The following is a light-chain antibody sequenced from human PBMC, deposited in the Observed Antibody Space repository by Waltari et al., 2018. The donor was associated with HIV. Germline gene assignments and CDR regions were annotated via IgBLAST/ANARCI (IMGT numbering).Light chain of an antibody. J-gene: IGLJ2*01. V-gene: IGLV1-44*01. CDR3: ATWDDSLNGVL. CDR2: SNV. CDR1: NSNVGSNA. Sequence: QSILTPSPSASTAPGQGVTTSCSGSNSNVGSNAVNWYQRLPGTAPKLLNYSNVNRPSVVPDRFTGSKSGASASLAISGLQSEDEGDYYCATWDDSLNGVLFGGGTKVTVL.